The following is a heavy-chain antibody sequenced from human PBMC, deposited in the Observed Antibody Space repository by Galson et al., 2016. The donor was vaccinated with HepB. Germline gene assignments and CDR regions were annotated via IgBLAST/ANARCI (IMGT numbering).Heavy chain of an antibody. CDR1: GFTFSRYW. J-gene: IGHJ5*02. V-gene: IGHV3-74*01. CDR2: INSDGSST. CDR3: ASSVAAAGNWFDP. D-gene: IGHD6-13*01. Sequence: SLRLSCASSGFTFSRYWMHGVRQAPGKGLVWVSRINSDGSSTSYADSVKGRFTISRDNAKNTLYLQMNSLRAEDTAVYYCASSVAAAGNWFDPWGQGTLVTVSS.